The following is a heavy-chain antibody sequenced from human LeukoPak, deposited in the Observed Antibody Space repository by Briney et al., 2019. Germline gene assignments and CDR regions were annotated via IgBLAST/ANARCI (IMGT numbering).Heavy chain of an antibody. CDR1: GYTFTSYG. V-gene: IGHV1-18*01. D-gene: IGHD3-22*01. Sequence: GASVKVSCKASGYTFTSYGISWVRQAPGQGLEWMGWISAYNGNTNYAQKLQGRVTMTTDTSTSTAYMELRSLRSDDTAVYYCARGPSRGYYYDSSGYYDYWGQGTLVTVSS. CDR3: ARGPSRGYYYDSSGYYDY. J-gene: IGHJ4*02. CDR2: ISAYNGNT.